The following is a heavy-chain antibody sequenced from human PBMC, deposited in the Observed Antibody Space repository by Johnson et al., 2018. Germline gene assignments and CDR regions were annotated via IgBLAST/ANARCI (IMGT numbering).Heavy chain of an antibody. D-gene: IGHD6-13*01. CDR3: AGDRPCIAAAGPAEYFQH. Sequence: QVQLVESGGGVVQPGRSLRLCCAASGFTFSSYGMHWVRQAPGKGLEWVAVIAYDGSNKYYADFVRGRFTISRDNSKNTLYLQMNSLRAEDTAVYYCAGDRPCIAAAGPAEYFQHWGQGTLVTVSS. J-gene: IGHJ1*01. CDR2: IAYDGSNK. V-gene: IGHV3-30*03. CDR1: GFTFSSYG.